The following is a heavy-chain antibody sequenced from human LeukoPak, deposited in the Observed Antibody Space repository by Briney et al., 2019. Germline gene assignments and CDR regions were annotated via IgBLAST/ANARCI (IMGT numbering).Heavy chain of an antibody. Sequence: SETLSLTCTVSGGSISSSSYYWGWIRQPPGKGLEWIGSIYYSGSTYYNPSLKSRVTISVDTSKNQFSLKLSSVTAADTAVYYCARGSHRITIFGVVPYFDYWGQGTLVTVSS. CDR2: IYYSGST. CDR1: GGSISSSSYY. J-gene: IGHJ4*02. D-gene: IGHD3-3*01. CDR3: ARGSHRITIFGVVPYFDY. V-gene: IGHV4-39*07.